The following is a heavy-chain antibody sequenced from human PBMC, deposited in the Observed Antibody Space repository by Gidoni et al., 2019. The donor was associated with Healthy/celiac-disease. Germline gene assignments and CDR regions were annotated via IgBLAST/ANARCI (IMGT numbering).Heavy chain of an antibody. V-gene: IGHV4-39*01. CDR1: GGSISSSSYY. J-gene: IGHJ4*02. CDR2: IYYSGST. CDR3: ARQFVEMATIVPEYYFDY. Sequence: QLQLQESGPGLVKLSETLSLTCPVSGGSISSSSYYWGWIRQPPGKGLEWIGSIYYSGSTYYNPSLKSRVTISVDTSKNQFSLKLSSVTAADTAVYYCARQFVEMATIVPEYYFDYWGQGTLVTVSS. D-gene: IGHD5-12*01.